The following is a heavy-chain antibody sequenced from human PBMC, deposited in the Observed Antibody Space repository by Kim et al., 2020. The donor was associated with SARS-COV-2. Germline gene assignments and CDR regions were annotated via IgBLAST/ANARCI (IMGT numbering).Heavy chain of an antibody. D-gene: IGHD3-22*01. Sequence: SETLSLTCTVSGGSISSGGYYWSWIRQHPGKGLEWIGYIYYSGSTYYNPSLKSRVTISVDTSKNQFSLKLSSVTAADTAAYYCAREGSSGPDYWGQGTLVTVSS. J-gene: IGHJ4*02. V-gene: IGHV4-31*03. CDR1: GGSISSGGYY. CDR3: AREGSSGPDY. CDR2: IYYSGST.